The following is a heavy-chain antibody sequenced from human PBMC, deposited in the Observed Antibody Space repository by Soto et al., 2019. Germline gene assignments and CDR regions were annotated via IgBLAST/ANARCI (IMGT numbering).Heavy chain of an antibody. D-gene: IGHD3-10*01. CDR1: GYVFVTYG. Sequence: GASVKGSCKASGYVFVTYGINWVRQAPGQGLEWMGWISAYNGNTKYAQNLQGRVTMATDASTSTAYMEMRSLRSDDTAVYYCARDLDGSGSYYTDYWGPGTLVTGSS. V-gene: IGHV1-18*01. CDR3: ARDLDGSGSYYTDY. J-gene: IGHJ4*02. CDR2: ISAYNGNT.